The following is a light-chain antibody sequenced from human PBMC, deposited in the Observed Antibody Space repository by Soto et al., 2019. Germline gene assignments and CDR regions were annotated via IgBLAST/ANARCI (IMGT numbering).Light chain of an antibody. Sequence: EIVLTQSPATLSLSPGERATLSCRASQSVDSYLVWYQQKPGQAPRLLIYDASNRATGIPARFSGIGSGTDFTLTISSLEPEDFAVYYCQQRSKWPLTFGGGTKVDIK. CDR3: QQRSKWPLT. CDR2: DAS. J-gene: IGKJ4*01. V-gene: IGKV3-11*01. CDR1: QSVDSY.